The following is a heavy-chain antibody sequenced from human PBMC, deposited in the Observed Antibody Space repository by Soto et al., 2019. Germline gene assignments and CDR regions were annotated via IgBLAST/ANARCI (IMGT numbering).Heavy chain of an antibody. CDR2: VYYTGST. D-gene: IGHD6-6*01. Sequence: PSETLSLTCRVSGGSMSGYYWSWIRQAPGKGLEWIGYVYYTGSTTYNPSLQSRVTISVDTPNKQFSLSLRLATAADTAVYFCARSIAVPSSHIDHWGQGIRVTVS. CDR1: GGSMSGYY. V-gene: IGHV4-59*01. CDR3: ARSIAVPSSHIDH. J-gene: IGHJ4*02.